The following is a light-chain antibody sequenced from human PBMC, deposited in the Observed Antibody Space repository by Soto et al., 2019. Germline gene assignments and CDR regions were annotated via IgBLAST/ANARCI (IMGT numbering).Light chain of an antibody. CDR2: FGS. CDR3: MQALQSLT. V-gene: IGKV2-28*01. Sequence: EIVMTQSPLTLPVTPGEPASISCRSSQSLLYNNTYNYLVWYVQKPGQSPQLLIYFGSNRAPGVPDRFSGSGSGTDFTLKINRVEAEDVGTYYCMQALQSLTFGQGTRLEIK. J-gene: IGKJ5*01. CDR1: QSLLYNNTYNY.